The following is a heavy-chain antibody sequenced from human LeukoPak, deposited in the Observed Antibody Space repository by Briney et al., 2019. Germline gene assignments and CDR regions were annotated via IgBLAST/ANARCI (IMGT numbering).Heavy chain of an antibody. D-gene: IGHD1-26*01. CDR3: ARLRGYYYYMDV. CDR1: GGTFSSYA. Sequence: GASVKVSCKASGGTFSSYAINWVRQATGQGLEWMGWMNPNSGNTGYAQKFQGRVTMTRNTSISTAYMELSSLRSEDTAVYYCARLRGYYYYMDVWGKGTTVTISS. J-gene: IGHJ6*03. V-gene: IGHV1-8*02. CDR2: MNPNSGNT.